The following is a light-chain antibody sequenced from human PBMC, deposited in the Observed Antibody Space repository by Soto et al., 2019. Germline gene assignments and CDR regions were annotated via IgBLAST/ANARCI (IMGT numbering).Light chain of an antibody. Sequence: DIQMTQSPSTLSSSVGYRFTITCLASQSIRNWLAWYQQKPGKAPKLLIHQASTLQSGVPSRFSGSGSGTEFTLNISSLQPDDFATYYCQQYDSYSWTFGQGTKVDIK. J-gene: IGKJ1*01. CDR3: QQYDSYSWT. V-gene: IGKV1-5*03. CDR1: QSIRNW. CDR2: QAS.